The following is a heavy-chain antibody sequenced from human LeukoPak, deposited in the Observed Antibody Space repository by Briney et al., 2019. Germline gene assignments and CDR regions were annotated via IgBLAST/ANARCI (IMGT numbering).Heavy chain of an antibody. CDR3: ARGGYVSVWR. CDR2: INYSGST. D-gene: IGHD5/OR15-5a*01. V-gene: IGHV4-39*07. CDR1: GGSISSSSYY. J-gene: IGHJ4*02. Sequence: PSETLSLTCTVSGGSISSSSYYWGWIRQPPGKGLGWIGSINYSGSTYYNPSLKSRVTISVDTSKNQFSLKLSSVTPEDTAVYYCARGGYVSVWRWGQGTLVTVSS.